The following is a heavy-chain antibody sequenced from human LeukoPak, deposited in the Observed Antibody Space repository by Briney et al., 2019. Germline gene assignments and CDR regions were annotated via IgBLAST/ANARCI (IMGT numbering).Heavy chain of an antibody. V-gene: IGHV1-24*01. CDR3: ATDFRWGYCSSTSCSPPGY. Sequence: ASVKVSCKVSGYTLTELSMHWVRQAPGEGLEWMGGFDPEDGETICAQKFQGRVTMTEDTSTDTAYMELSSLRSEDTAVYYCATDFRWGYCSSTSCSPPGYWGQGTLVTVSS. J-gene: IGHJ4*02. CDR1: GYTLTELS. CDR2: FDPEDGET. D-gene: IGHD2-2*01.